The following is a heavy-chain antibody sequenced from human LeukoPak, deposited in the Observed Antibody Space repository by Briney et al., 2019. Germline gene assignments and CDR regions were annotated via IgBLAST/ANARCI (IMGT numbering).Heavy chain of an antibody. CDR1: GFTFSRSA. J-gene: IGHJ4*02. CDR2: ITGSGGGT. Sequence: PGGSLRLSCVASGFTFSRSAMSWVRQAPGKGLEWVSSITGSGGGTHYADSVKGRFTVSRDNSQSALYLQMNSLRADDTAVYYCAKDATVYGDFLFFDSWGQGTLVTVSS. V-gene: IGHV3-23*01. CDR3: AKDATVYGDFLFFDS. D-gene: IGHD4-17*01.